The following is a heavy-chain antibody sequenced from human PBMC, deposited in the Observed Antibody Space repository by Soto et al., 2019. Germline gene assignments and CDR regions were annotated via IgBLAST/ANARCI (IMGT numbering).Heavy chain of an antibody. CDR1: GGTFSSYA. Sequence: SVKVSCKASGGTFSSYAISWVRQAPGQGLEWMGGIIPIFGTANYAQKFQGRVTITADESTSTAYMELSSLRSEDTAVYYCERDGRRDGYHTFDYWGQGTLVPVSS. CDR2: IIPIFGTA. J-gene: IGHJ4*02. CDR3: ERDGRRDGYHTFDY. V-gene: IGHV1-69*13. D-gene: IGHD5-12*01.